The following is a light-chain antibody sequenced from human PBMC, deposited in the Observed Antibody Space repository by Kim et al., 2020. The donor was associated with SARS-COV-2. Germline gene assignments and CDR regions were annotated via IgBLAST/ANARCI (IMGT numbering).Light chain of an antibody. Sequence: ASVGDTATITRRASQGISTSLAWYQQKPQKAPKSLVYGASSLQSGVPSRFSGSGSGTDFTLTISSLQPEDFATYYCQQYITYPRTFGQGTKVDIK. V-gene: IGKV1D-16*01. J-gene: IGKJ1*01. CDR2: GAS. CDR3: QQYITYPRT. CDR1: QGISTS.